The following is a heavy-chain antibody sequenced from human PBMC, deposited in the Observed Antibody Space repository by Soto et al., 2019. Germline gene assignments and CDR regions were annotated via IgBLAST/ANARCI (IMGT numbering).Heavy chain of an antibody. J-gene: IGHJ3*01. CDR2: INAGNGNT. V-gene: IGHV1-3*01. CDR3: ARDEDGYNYGAFDL. CDR1: GYTFTSYA. Sequence: XSVKVSCKASGYTFTSYAMHLVRQAPGQRLEWMGWINAGNGNTKYSQKFQGRVTITRDTSASTAYMELSSLRSEDTAVYYCARDEDGYNYGAFDLWGHGTMVTVSS. D-gene: IGHD5-12*01.